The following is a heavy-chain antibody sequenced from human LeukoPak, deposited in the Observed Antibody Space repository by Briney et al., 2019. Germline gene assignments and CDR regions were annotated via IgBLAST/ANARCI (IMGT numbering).Heavy chain of an antibody. V-gene: IGHV3-23*01. Sequence: PGGSLRLSCAASGFTFSSYAMSWVRQAPGKGLEWVSAISGSGGSTYYADSVKGRFTISRDNSKNTLYLQMNSLRAEDTAVYYCARDRELRWSQGGFDYWGQGTLLTVSS. D-gene: IGHD3-16*01. CDR2: ISGSGGST. CDR3: ARDRELRWSQGGFDY. CDR1: GFTFSSYA. J-gene: IGHJ4*02.